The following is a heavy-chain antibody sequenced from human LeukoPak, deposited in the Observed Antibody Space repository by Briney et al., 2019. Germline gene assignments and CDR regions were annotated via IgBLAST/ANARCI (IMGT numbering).Heavy chain of an antibody. CDR2: IYHSGST. CDR3: ARGSGSRGDAFDI. CDR1: GGSISSGGYY. V-gene: IGHV4-30-2*01. J-gene: IGHJ3*02. Sequence: SQTLSLTCTVSGGSISSGGYYWSWIRQPPGKGLEWIGYIYHSGSTYYNPSLKSRVTISVDRSKNQFSLKLSSVTAADTAVYYCARGSGSRGDAFDIWGQGTMVTVSS. D-gene: IGHD1-26*01.